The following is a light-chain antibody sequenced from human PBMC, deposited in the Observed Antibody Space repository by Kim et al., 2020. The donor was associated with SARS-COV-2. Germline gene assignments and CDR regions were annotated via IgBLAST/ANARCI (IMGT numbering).Light chain of an antibody. CDR1: SSNIGSNT. V-gene: IGLV1-44*01. CDR3: AAWDDSLNVV. Sequence: PGQRVTISCSGSSSNIGSNTVTWYQQLPGTAPKLLIYSNDQRTSGVPDRFSGSKSGTSASLAISGLQSEDEADYYCAAWDDSLNVVFGGGTKVTVL. CDR2: SND. J-gene: IGLJ2*01.